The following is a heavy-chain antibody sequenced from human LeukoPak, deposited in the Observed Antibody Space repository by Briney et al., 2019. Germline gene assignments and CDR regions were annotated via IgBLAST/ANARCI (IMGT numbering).Heavy chain of an antibody. CDR3: ARRRSEYQTRDYFYYLDV. D-gene: IGHD2-2*01. Sequence: SGTLSLTCTVSGGSFIKYYWSWIRQPPGKGLEWIGYIYTNGRPIYNPSLKSRVTITEDTSKNQSSLKLSSVTAAATAVDYWARRRSEYQTRDYFYYLDVWGKGTTVTVSS. CDR2: IYTNGRP. V-gene: IGHV4-4*09. CDR1: GGSFIKYY. J-gene: IGHJ6*03.